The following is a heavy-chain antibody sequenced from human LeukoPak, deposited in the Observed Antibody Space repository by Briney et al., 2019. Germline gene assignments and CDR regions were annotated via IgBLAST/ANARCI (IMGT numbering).Heavy chain of an antibody. CDR1: GASISSYY. D-gene: IGHD5-12*01. V-gene: IGHV4-59*01. CDR3: ARGGYRGYDPFDY. CDR2: IYYSGST. Sequence: KPSETLSLTCTASGASISSYYWSWIRQPPGKGLEWIGYIYYSGSTNYNPYLKSRVTISVDTSKNQFSLKLSSVTAADTAMYYCARGGYRGYDPFDYRGQGTLVTVSS. J-gene: IGHJ4*02.